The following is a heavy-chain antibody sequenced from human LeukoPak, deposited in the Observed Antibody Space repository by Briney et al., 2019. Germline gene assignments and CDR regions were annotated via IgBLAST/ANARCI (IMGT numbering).Heavy chain of an antibody. D-gene: IGHD3-22*01. Sequence: SETLSLTCTVSGYSISSGYYWGWIRQPPGKGLEWIGSIYHSGSTYYNPSPKSRVTISVDTSKNQFSLKLSSVTAADTAVYYCARVVDTMIVVVITESRWFDPWGQGTLVTVSS. CDR3: ARVVDTMIVVVITESRWFDP. J-gene: IGHJ5*02. V-gene: IGHV4-38-2*02. CDR1: GYSISSGYY. CDR2: IYHSGST.